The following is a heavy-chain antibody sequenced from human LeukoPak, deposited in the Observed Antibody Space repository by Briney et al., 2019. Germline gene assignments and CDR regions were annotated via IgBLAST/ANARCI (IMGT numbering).Heavy chain of an antibody. J-gene: IGHJ4*02. CDR1: GFTFRHCD. V-gene: IGHV3-23*01. CDR2: INTSGGST. D-gene: IGHD2-21*01. Sequence: GGSLRLSCVASGFTFRHCDMRWVRLAPGKGREWVSSINTSGGSTYYAASLQVRVTISRDNSKKTLYLQRNNVSAEDTDLYYCMNLPTMIIVIDTDFEYWGQGAQVTVSS. CDR3: MNLPTMIIVIDTDFEY.